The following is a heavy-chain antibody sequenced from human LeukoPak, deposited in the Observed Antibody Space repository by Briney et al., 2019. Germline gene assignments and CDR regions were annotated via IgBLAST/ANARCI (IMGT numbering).Heavy chain of an antibody. D-gene: IGHD6-19*01. CDR2: ISSSGSGDNT. CDR1: GVTLSSFA. CDR3: AKGYNSDWFGEIGF. V-gene: IGHV3-23*01. Sequence: GGSLRLSCAASGVTLSSFAMSWARQAPGKGVEWVSGISSSGSGDNTYYADCVKGRVTSSRDNSKNTLYLQMNSLRAEDTAVYYWAKGYNSDWFGEIGFWGQGTLVTVSS. J-gene: IGHJ4*02.